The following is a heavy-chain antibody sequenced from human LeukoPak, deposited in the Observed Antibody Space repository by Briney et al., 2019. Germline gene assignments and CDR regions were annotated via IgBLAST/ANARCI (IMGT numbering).Heavy chain of an antibody. CDR1: GGSISSGGYS. J-gene: IGHJ4*02. V-gene: IGHV4-30-2*01. CDR3: ASYPYGDYPFDY. CDR2: IYHSGST. D-gene: IGHD4-17*01. Sequence: SQTLSLTCAVSGGSISSGGYSWSWIRQPPGKGLEWIGYIYHSGSTYYNPSLKSRVTISVDTSKNQFSLKLSSVTAADTAVYYCASYPYGDYPFDYWGQGTLVTVSS.